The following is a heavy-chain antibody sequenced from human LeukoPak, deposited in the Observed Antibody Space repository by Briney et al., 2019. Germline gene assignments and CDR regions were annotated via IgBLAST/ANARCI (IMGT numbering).Heavy chain of an antibody. CDR2: INPNSGGT. J-gene: IGHJ4*02. V-gene: IGHV1-2*06. CDR3: ARAAQRYASGWYPGY. D-gene: IGHD6-19*01. Sequence: ASVTVSCKASGYTFTGYYMHWVRQAPGQGLEWMGRINPNSGGTNYAQKFQGRVTMTRDTSISTAYMELSRLRSDDTAVYYCARAAQRYASGWYPGYWGQGTLVTVSS. CDR1: GYTFTGYY.